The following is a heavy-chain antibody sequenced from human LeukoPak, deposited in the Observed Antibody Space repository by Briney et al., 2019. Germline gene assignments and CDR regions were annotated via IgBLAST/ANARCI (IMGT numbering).Heavy chain of an antibody. V-gene: IGHV4-39*07. J-gene: IGHJ3*02. D-gene: IGHD5-12*01. CDR3: ARDQFHSGYDHDAFDI. CDR1: GGSISSSSYY. CDR2: IYYSGST. Sequence: SSETLSLTCTVSGGSISSSSYYWGWIRQPPGKGLEWIGSIYYSGSTYYNPSLKSRVTISVDKSKNQFSLKLSSVTAADTAVYYCARDQFHSGYDHDAFDIWGQGTMVTVSS.